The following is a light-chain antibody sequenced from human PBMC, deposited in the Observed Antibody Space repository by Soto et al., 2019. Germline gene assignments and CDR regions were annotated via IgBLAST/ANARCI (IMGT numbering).Light chain of an antibody. CDR2: EAS. J-gene: IGKJ2*01. CDR1: QDLSNF. CDR3: QKYKSAPYT. Sequence: DIQISQSPSSLSASVGDRVTITCRACQDLSNFLAWYQQKPGRAPDLLVYEASTLQSGGPPRFIGGGYGTHFTLTISSLQPEDAATYYCQKYKSAPYTFGQGTKLEIK. V-gene: IGKV1-27*01.